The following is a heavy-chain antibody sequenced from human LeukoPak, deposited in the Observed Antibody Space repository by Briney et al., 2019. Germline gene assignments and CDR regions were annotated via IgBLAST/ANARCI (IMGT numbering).Heavy chain of an antibody. V-gene: IGHV4-39*01. CDR1: GASIAGSTDY. Sequence: PSGTLSLTCNVSGASIAGSTDYWGWIRQSPGTGLEWTGSLYFGGYTYYYARLKSRVTISADSPKNQFTLKLNCVTAAETAVYYCVRLFVHSTGRLDWGQGALVTVSS. J-gene: IGHJ4*02. CDR3: VRLFVHSTGRLD. CDR2: LYFGGYT. D-gene: IGHD2/OR15-2a*01.